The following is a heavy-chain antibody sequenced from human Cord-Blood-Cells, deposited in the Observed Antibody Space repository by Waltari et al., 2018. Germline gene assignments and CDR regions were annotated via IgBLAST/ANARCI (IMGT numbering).Heavy chain of an antibody. CDR2: SIPIFGTA. Sequence: QVQLVQSGAEVKKPGSSVKVSCKASGGTFSSYAISWVRQAPGQGFEWMGGSIPIFGTANYAQKFQGRVTITADESTSTAYMELSSLRSEDTAVYYCARSAGFGELLYYYYYGMDVWGQGTTVTVSS. CDR1: GGTFSSYA. J-gene: IGHJ6*02. D-gene: IGHD3-10*01. CDR3: ARSAGFGELLYYYYYGMDV. V-gene: IGHV1-69*01.